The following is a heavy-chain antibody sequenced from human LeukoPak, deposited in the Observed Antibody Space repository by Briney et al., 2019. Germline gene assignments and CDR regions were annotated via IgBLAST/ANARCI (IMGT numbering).Heavy chain of an antibody. J-gene: IGHJ4*02. V-gene: IGHV3-48*01. Sequence: GGSLRLSCAASGFTFSSYSMNWVRQAPGKGLEWVSYISSSSSTIYYADSVKGRFTISRDNAKNSLYLQMNSLRAEDTAVYYCARLGYSYGYAYWGQGTLVTVSS. CDR1: GFTFSSYS. CDR3: ARLGYSYGYAY. CDR2: ISSSSSTI. D-gene: IGHD5-18*01.